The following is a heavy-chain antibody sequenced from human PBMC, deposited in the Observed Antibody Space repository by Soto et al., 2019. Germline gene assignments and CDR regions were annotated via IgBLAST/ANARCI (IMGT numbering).Heavy chain of an antibody. CDR1: P. D-gene: IGHD3-22*01. V-gene: IGHV1-69*06. J-gene: IGHJ3*02. CDR3: ARFLRITRIVVVQGAFDI. CDR2: IIPIFGTA. Sequence: PISRGRLKPRQGLELMGGIIPIFGTANYEQKFQGRVTITADKSTSTAYMELSSLRSEDTAVYYCARFLRITRIVVVQGAFDISGQRTMVTVSS.